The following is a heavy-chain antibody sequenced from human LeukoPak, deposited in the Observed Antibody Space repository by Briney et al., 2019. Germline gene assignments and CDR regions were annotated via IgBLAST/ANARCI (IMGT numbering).Heavy chain of an antibody. CDR1: GGSISSSSYY. J-gene: IGHJ3*02. V-gene: IGHV4-39*01. CDR2: IYYSGST. CDR3: ARPDIVATQYAFDI. D-gene: IGHD5-12*01. Sequence: SXXLSLTCTVSGGSISSSSYYWGWIRQPPGKGLEWIGSIYYSGSTYYNPSLKSRVTVSVDTSKNQFSLKLSSVTAADTAVYYCARPDIVATQYAFDIWGQGTMVTVSS.